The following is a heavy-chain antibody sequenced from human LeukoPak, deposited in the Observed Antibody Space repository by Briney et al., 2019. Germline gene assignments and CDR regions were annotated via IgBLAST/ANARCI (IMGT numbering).Heavy chain of an antibody. CDR1: GFTFSSYA. CDR2: ISGSGGNT. V-gene: IGHV3-23*01. CDR3: AKVEAGYDYYYYYYMDV. D-gene: IGHD5-12*01. Sequence: GGSLRLSCAASGFTFSSYAMSWVRQAPGKGLEWVSGISGSGGNTYYADSVKGRFTISRDNSKNTLYLQMNSLRAEDTAVYYCAKVEAGYDYYYYYYMDVWGKGTTVTVSS. J-gene: IGHJ6*03.